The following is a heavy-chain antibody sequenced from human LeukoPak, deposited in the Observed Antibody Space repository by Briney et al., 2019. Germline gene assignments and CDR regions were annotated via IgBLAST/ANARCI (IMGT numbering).Heavy chain of an antibody. Sequence: SETLSLTCSVSGGSISGYYWSWIRLPAGKGLEWIGRIYSSGSTNYNPSLKSRVTMSVDTSKKQFSLKLSSVTAADTALYYCARDYDYWGQGTLVTVSS. J-gene: IGHJ4*02. CDR1: GGSISGYY. V-gene: IGHV4-4*07. CDR3: ARDYDY. CDR2: IYSSGST.